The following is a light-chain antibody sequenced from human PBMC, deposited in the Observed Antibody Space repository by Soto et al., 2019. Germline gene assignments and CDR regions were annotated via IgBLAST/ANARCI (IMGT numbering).Light chain of an antibody. V-gene: IGKV1-5*03. CDR1: QSIGRW. CDR2: EAS. CDR3: QQYESYRT. Sequence: DIQMIPSPSTLSAYVGDRVTITCRASQSIGRWLAWYQQKPGKAPKLLIYEASSLESGVSSRFRGSGSGTEFTPTITSLQPDDFATYYCQQYESYRTFGPGTKVDIK. J-gene: IGKJ1*01.